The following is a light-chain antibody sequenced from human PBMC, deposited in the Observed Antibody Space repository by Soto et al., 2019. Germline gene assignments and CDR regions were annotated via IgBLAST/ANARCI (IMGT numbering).Light chain of an antibody. J-gene: IGLJ1*01. Sequence: QSVLTQPPSASGSPGQSVTISCTGTSSDVGASDHVSWYQQHPGKAPKLIIYEVSKRPPGVPDRFSGSKSGNTASLTVSGLQAEDEADYHCSSFTGSIPFVFGTGTKVTVL. CDR2: EVS. CDR3: SSFTGSIPFV. V-gene: IGLV2-8*01. CDR1: SSDVGASDH.